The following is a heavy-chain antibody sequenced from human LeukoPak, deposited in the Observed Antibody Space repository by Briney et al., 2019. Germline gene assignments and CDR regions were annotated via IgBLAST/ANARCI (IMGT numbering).Heavy chain of an antibody. CDR3: ASTGTTVSYYFDY. Sequence: PSETLSLTCTVSGGSISSSSYYWGWIRQPPGKGLEWIGSIYYSGSTYYNPSLKSRVTISVDTSKNQFSLKLSSVTAADTAVYYCASTGTTVSYYFDYWGQETLVTVSS. J-gene: IGHJ4*02. D-gene: IGHD4-11*01. CDR2: IYYSGST. CDR1: GGSISSSSYY. V-gene: IGHV4-39*01.